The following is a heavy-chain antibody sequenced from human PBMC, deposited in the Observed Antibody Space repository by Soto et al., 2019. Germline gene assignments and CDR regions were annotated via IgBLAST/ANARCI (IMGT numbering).Heavy chain of an antibody. Sequence: KFSCKASGGTFSSYAISWVRQAPGQGLEWMGGIIPIFGTANYAQKFQGRVTITADESTSTAYMELSSLRSEDTAVYYCARGVCTSCYSIFFSQGEQKSMDAWGQGPTVTVSS. J-gene: IGHJ6*02. CDR1: GGTFSSYA. V-gene: IGHV1-69*01. D-gene: IGHD2-2*01. CDR2: IIPIFGTA. CDR3: ARGVCTSCYSIFFSQGEQKSMDA.